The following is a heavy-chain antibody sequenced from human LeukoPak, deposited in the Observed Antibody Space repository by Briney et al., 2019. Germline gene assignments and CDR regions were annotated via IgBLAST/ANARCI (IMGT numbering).Heavy chain of an antibody. CDR2: IDWDDDK. CDR1: GFSFSTSAMC. CDR3: ARMSIYGSGRPLDY. V-gene: IGHV2-70*17. J-gene: IGHJ4*02. Sequence: ASGPTLVNPSQTLTLTCTFSGFSFSTSAMCVNWIRQPPGKALEWLARIDWDDDKFYSTSLKTRLTISKDTSKNQVVLTMTNMDPVDTGTYYCARMSIYGSGRPLDYWGQGTLVTVSS. D-gene: IGHD3-10*01.